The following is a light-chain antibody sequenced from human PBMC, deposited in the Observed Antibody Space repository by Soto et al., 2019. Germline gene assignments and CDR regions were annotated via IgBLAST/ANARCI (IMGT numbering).Light chain of an antibody. CDR3: CSYAGSYTYV. CDR1: SSDVGGYNY. J-gene: IGLJ1*01. V-gene: IGLV2-11*01. Sequence: QAVVTQPRSVSGSPGQSVTISCTGTSSDVGGYNYVSWYQQHPGKAPKLMIYDVSKRPSGVPDRFSGSKSGNTASLTISGLHAEDEADYYCCSYAGSYTYVFGTGTKLTVL. CDR2: DVS.